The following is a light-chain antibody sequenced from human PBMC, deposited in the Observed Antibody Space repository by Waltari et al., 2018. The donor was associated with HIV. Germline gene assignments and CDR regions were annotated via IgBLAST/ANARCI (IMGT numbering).Light chain of an antibody. V-gene: IGKV3-15*01. CDR3: QQYNNWPRT. Sequence: EVVLPQSPGTVSVSPGERATPSCRTSQSIRNNLVWYQMKPGQAPRRVIYDASTRATGIPVRFSGSGSGTEFTLTIASLQSEDFAVYLCQQYNNWPRTFGQGTKVEI. CDR2: DAS. CDR1: QSIRNN. J-gene: IGKJ1*01.